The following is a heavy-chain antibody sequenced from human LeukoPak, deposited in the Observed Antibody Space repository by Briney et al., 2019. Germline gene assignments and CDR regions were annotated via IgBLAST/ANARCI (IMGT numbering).Heavy chain of an antibody. CDR1: GYTFTSYD. D-gene: IGHD5-12*01. Sequence: ASVKVSCKASGYTFTSYDINWVRQATGQGLEWMGWMNPNSGNTGYAQKFQGRVTMTRNTSISTAYMELSSLRSEDTAVYYCARGRGIVATIRSDWFDPWGQGTLVTVSS. CDR2: MNPNSGNT. J-gene: IGHJ5*02. V-gene: IGHV1-8*01. CDR3: ARGRGIVATIRSDWFDP.